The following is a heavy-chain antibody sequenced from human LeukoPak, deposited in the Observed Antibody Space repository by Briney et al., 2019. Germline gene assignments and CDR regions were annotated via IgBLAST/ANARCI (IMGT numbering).Heavy chain of an antibody. J-gene: IGHJ5*02. CDR3: ARLGRGYSYGSNP. V-gene: IGHV4-34*01. CDR2: INHSGST. Sequence: PSETLSLTCAVYGGSFSGYYWSWIRQPPGKGLEWIGEINHSGSTNYNPSLKSRVTISVDTSKNQFSLKLSSVTAADTAVYYCARLGRGYSYGSNPWGQGTLVTVSS. D-gene: IGHD5-18*01. CDR1: GGSFSGYY.